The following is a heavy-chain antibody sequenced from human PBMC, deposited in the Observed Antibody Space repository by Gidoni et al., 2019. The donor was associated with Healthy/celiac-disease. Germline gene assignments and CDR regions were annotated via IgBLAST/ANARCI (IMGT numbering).Heavy chain of an antibody. CDR3: ARAPRGYCSGGSCRAGLRTGWFDP. J-gene: IGHJ5*02. CDR1: GGSLSRSRSY. CDR2: IYYSGSP. Sequence: QLQLQESGPGLVKPSETLSLTCTVSGGSLSRSRSYWGRIRQPPGKGLEWIGGIYYSGSPYYNPSLRSRVTIYVDTSKNQFSLELSSVTAADTAVYYCARAPRGYCSGGSCRAGLRTGWFDPWGQGTLVTVSS. V-gene: IGHV4-39*01. D-gene: IGHD2-15*01.